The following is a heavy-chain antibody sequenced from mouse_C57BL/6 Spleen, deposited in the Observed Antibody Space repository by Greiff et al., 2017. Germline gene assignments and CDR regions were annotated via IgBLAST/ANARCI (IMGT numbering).Heavy chain of an antibody. CDR1: GFTFSDYG. Sequence: EVKLMESGGGLVKPGGSLKLSCAASGFTFSDYGMHWVRQAPEKGLEWVAYISSGSSTIYYADTVKGRFTISRDNAKNTLFLQMTSLRSEDTAMYYCARAHPWAMDYWGQGTSVTVSS. CDR2: ISSGSSTI. V-gene: IGHV5-17*01. J-gene: IGHJ4*01. CDR3: ARAHPWAMDY.